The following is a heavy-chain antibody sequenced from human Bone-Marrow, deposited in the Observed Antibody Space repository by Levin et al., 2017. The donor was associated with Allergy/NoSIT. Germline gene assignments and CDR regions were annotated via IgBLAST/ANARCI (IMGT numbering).Heavy chain of an antibody. V-gene: IGHV3-53*01. CDR3: ARGGQARGFDL. CDR1: GFTVSSNY. Sequence: GESLKISCAASGFTVSSNYMSWVRQAPGKGLEWVSVIYTGGSTYYADSVKGRFTISRDNSKNTLSLQMNSLRAEDTAVYYCARGGQARGFDLWGRGTLVTVSS. CDR2: IYTGGST. J-gene: IGHJ2*01. D-gene: IGHD3-10*01.